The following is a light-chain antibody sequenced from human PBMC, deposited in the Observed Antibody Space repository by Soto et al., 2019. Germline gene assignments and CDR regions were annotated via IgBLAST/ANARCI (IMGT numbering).Light chain of an antibody. CDR3: LQDYNYPRT. J-gene: IGKJ1*01. V-gene: IGKV1-33*01. CDR1: QNINNY. CDR2: DAS. Sequence: DIQMTQCPSSLSASVGDRVTITCQASQNINNYLNWYQQKPGRAPKLLIYDASNLEAGVPSRFRGSGSGTDFTLTISSLQPEDFATYYCLQDYNYPRTFGQGTKVDIK.